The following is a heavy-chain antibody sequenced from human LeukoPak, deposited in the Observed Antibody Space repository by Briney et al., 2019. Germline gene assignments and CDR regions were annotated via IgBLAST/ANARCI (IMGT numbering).Heavy chain of an antibody. V-gene: IGHV3-23*01. Sequence: PGGSLRLACAASGFTLSDYAMSWVRQAPGGGLEWVSSMSRNPAKTYYADSVKGRFTISRDETNNTLFLQMNSLRAGDTALYYCAKGKAGFGELFDWGPGTLVTVSS. J-gene: IGHJ4*02. D-gene: IGHD3-10*01. CDR3: AKGKAGFGELFD. CDR2: MSRNPAKT. CDR1: GFTLSDYA.